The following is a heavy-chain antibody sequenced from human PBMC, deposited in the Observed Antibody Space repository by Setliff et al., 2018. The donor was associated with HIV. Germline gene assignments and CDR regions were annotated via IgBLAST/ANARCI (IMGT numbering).Heavy chain of an antibody. J-gene: IGHJ3*02. CDR1: GYTFINFG. CDR3: ARENEVGAFDI. V-gene: IGHV1-18*01. D-gene: IGHD1-1*01. Sequence: ASVKVSCKASGYTFINFGISWVRQAPGQGLEWMGWISAYNGNTNSAQRLQGRVTLTTDTSTSTAYMDLRSLRSDDTAVYFCARENEVGAFDIWGQGTMVTVSS. CDR2: ISAYNGNT.